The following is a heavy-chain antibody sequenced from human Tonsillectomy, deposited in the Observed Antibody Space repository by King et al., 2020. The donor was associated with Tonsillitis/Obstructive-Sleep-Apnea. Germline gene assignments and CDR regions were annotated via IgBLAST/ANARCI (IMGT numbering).Heavy chain of an antibody. J-gene: IGHJ4*02. Sequence: QLVQSGAEVKKPGASVKVSCKASGYTLTGYYLHWVRQAPGQGLEWMGRISPNSGGTSYAQKFQGRVTMTRDTSINTAYMELSRVTSDDTAVYYCARPHSTSWYVVDDWGQGTLVTVSS. D-gene: IGHD6-13*01. CDR2: ISPNSGGT. CDR1: GYTLTGYY. CDR3: ARPHSTSWYVVDD. V-gene: IGHV1-2*06.